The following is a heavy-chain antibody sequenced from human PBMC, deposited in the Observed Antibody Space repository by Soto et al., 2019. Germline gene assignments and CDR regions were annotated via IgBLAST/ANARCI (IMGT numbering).Heavy chain of an antibody. CDR1: GGYISSSSYY. V-gene: IGHV4-39*01. D-gene: IGHD2-8*02. CDR3: ARHRTKMDTITGGDGY. Sequence: PSETLSLTCTVSGGYISSSSYYWGWIRQPPGKGLEWIGSIYYSGSTYYNPSLKSRVTISVDTSKNQFSLKLSSVTAADTAVYYCARHRTKMDTITGGDGYWGQGTLVTVSS. J-gene: IGHJ4*02. CDR2: IYYSGST.